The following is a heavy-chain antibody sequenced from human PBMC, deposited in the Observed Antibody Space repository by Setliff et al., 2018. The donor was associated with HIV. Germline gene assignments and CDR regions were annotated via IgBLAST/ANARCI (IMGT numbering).Heavy chain of an antibody. J-gene: IGHJ4*02. Sequence: ASVKVSCKASGYTFDNYGISWVRQAPGQGLEWMGWINTHSGYTNYAQNVQGRVTVTMDTSTSTAYMELRSLKSDDTAVYYCARDLIRITPHGDLPFWGQGTLVTVSS. CDR3: ARDLIRITPHGDLPF. CDR2: INTHSGYT. D-gene: IGHD2-15*01. V-gene: IGHV1-18*01. CDR1: GYTFDNYG.